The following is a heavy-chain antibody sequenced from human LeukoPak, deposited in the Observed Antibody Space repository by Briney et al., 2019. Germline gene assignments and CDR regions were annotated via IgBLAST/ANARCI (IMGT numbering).Heavy chain of an antibody. Sequence: GGSLRLSCAASGFTFSKAWMSWVRQAPGKGLEWVGRIKSKTDGGTTDYAAPVKGRFTISRDDSENTLYLQMNSLKTEDTAVYYCTTAHSGSYRTYYHFHYVMDVWGQGTTVTVSS. D-gene: IGHD1-26*01. CDR2: IKSKTDGGTT. J-gene: IGHJ6*02. V-gene: IGHV3-15*01. CDR1: GFTFSKAW. CDR3: TTAHSGSYRTYYHFHYVMDV.